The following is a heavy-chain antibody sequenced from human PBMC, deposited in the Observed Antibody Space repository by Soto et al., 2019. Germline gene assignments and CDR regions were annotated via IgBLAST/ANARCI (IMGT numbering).Heavy chain of an antibody. CDR1: GFSISNNN. Sequence: PGGTLRLSCAASGFSISNNNMNWGGQAPEKVLELVTNNTDGRTKHYADFVKGRITIARENAKKSLYLEMTDLGDEDTAVYYCARDNNHGVTIGGLDSWGQGTLVTISS. CDR2: NTDGRTK. CDR3: ARDNNHGVTIGGLDS. J-gene: IGHJ4*02. D-gene: IGHD3-16*01. V-gene: IGHV3-48*02.